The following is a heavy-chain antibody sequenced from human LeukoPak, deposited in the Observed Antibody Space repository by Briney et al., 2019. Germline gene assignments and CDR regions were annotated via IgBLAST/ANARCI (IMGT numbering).Heavy chain of an antibody. CDR3: ARGAEWRDY. CDR2: IKEDGTDK. Sequence: GGSLRLSCADSGFTFSSYWMSWVRQAPGKGLEWVANIKEDGTDKNYVDSVKGRFTISRDNDKKSLYLQMNSLRAEDTAVYYCARGAEWRDYWGQGALVTVSS. CDR1: GFTFSSYW. V-gene: IGHV3-7*01. D-gene: IGHD3-3*01. J-gene: IGHJ4*02.